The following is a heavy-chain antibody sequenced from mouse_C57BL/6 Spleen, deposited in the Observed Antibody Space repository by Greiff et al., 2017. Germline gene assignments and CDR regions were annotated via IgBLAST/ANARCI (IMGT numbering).Heavy chain of an antibody. CDR3: ARSGLSEGYFDV. V-gene: IGHV1-80*01. J-gene: IGHJ1*03. D-gene: IGHD1-1*02. Sequence: VKLVESGAELVKPGASVKISCKASGYAFSSYWMNWVKQRPGKGLEWIGQIYPGDGDTNYNGKFKGKATLTADKSSSTAYMQLSSLTSEDSAVYFCARSGLSEGYFDVWGTGTTVTVSS. CDR1: GYAFSSYW. CDR2: IYPGDGDT.